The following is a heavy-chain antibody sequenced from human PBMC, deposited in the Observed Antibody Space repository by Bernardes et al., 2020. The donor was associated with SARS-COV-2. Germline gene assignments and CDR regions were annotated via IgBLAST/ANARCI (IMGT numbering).Heavy chain of an antibody. CDR1: GFTFSSYD. V-gene: IGHV3-30*18. J-gene: IGHJ6*02. D-gene: IGHD2-15*01. Sequence: VGSLRLSCAASGFTFSSYDMHWVRQAPGTGLEWVAVISYDGTKQYYADSVKGRFTISRDNSKNTLYLQMNSLRTEDTAVYYCAKEGCSGGRCYGGDGMDVWGQGTTVTVSS. CDR2: ISYDGTKQ. CDR3: AKEGCSGGRCYGGDGMDV.